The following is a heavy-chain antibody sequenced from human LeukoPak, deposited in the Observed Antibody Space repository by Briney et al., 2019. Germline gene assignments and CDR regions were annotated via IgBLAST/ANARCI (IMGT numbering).Heavy chain of an antibody. V-gene: IGHV3-23*01. Sequence: GGSLRLSCAASGFTFSSYAMSWVRQAPGKGLEWVSGISGSGGSTQYADSVKGRFTISRDNSKNTLYLQMNSLRDEDTAVYYCAKDRYSSGWTPDYWGQGTLVTVSS. CDR1: GFTFSSYA. CDR2: ISGSGGST. CDR3: AKDRYSSGWTPDY. D-gene: IGHD6-19*01. J-gene: IGHJ4*02.